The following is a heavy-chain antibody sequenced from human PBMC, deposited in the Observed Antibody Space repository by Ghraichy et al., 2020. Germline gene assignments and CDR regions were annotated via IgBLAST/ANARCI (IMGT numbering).Heavy chain of an antibody. V-gene: IGHV4-4*07. Sequence: ESLNISCTVSGGSISSYYWSWIRQPAGKGLEWIGRIYTSGSTNYNPSLKSRVTMSVDTSENQFSLKLSSVTAADTAVYYCARDGLYSSSWYNWFDPWGQGTLVTVSS. CDR3: ARDGLYSSSWYNWFDP. CDR2: IYTSGST. CDR1: GGSISSYY. D-gene: IGHD6-13*01. J-gene: IGHJ5*02.